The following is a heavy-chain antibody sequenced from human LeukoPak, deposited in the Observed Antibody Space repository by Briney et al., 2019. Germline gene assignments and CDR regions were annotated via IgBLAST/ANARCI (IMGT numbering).Heavy chain of an antibody. J-gene: IGHJ4*02. D-gene: IGHD2-15*01. CDR1: GFTFTSYG. CDR3: AKDTAAGECTGGNCYSYFDY. CDR2: LSYDGSNK. Sequence: GGSLRLSCAASGFTFTSYGMHWVRQAPGKGLEWLALLSYDGSNKYSADSVKGRFTISRDNSKNTLCLQMDSLRADDTAVYYCAKDTAAGECTGGNCYSYFDYWGQGTLVTVSS. V-gene: IGHV3-30*18.